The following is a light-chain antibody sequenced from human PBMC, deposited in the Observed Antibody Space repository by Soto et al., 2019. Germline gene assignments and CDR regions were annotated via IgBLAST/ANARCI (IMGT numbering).Light chain of an antibody. J-gene: IGKJ4*01. Sequence: DIVMTQSPLSRPVTPGEPASISCRSSQSLLHSNGYNYLDWYLQKPGQSPQLLIYLGSNRSSGVPSRFSGSGSETEFSLTIRALQPEDFATYYCQQLSRYPLTFGGGTKVDIK. V-gene: IGKV2-28*01. CDR2: LGS. CDR1: QSLLHSNGYNY. CDR3: QQLSRYPLT.